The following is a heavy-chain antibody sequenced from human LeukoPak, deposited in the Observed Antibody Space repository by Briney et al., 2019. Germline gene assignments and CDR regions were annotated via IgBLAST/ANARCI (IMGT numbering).Heavy chain of an antibody. CDR1: GFTFSSYS. Sequence: GGSLRLSCAASGFTFSSYSMNWVRQAPGKGLEWVSSISSSSSYIYYADSVKGRFTISRDNAKNSLYLQMNSLRAEDTAVYSCARSFRGHYDSSGYDYWGQGTLVTVSS. D-gene: IGHD3-22*01. J-gene: IGHJ4*02. CDR2: ISSSSSYI. V-gene: IGHV3-21*01. CDR3: ARSFRGHYDSSGYDY.